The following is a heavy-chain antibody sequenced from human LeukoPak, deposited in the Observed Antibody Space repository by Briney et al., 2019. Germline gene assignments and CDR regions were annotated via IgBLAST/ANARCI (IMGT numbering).Heavy chain of an antibody. CDR3: AREIRRYNSAWENWFDP. CDR2: ISIYNGNT. J-gene: IGHJ5*02. Sequence: ASVKVSCKASGYTFTSYSISLVRQAPGPGLEWVGVISIYNGNTNYAQKLQGRVTMTTDTSTSTAYMELRSLRSDATDVYYCAREIRRYNSAWENWFDPWGQGTMVTV. D-gene: IGHD6-19*01. V-gene: IGHV1-18*01. CDR1: GYTFTSYS.